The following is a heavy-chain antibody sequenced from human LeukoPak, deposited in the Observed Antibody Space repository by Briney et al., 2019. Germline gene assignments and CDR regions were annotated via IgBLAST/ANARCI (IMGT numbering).Heavy chain of an antibody. CDR2: INHSGST. CDR1: GFTFSSYA. J-gene: IGHJ4*02. D-gene: IGHD6-19*01. Sequence: GSLRLSCAASGFTFSSYAMSWIRQPPGKGLEWIGEINHSGSTNYNPSLKSRVTISVDTSKNQFSLKLSSVTAADTAVYYCARVSVAGVQDYWGQGTLVTVSS. CDR3: ARVSVAGVQDY. V-gene: IGHV4-34*01.